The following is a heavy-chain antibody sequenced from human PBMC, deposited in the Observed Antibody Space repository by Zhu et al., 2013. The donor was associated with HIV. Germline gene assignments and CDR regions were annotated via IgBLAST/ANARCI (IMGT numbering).Heavy chain of an antibody. Sequence: QVQLVQSGADVRKPGASLKVSCKASGYTFTAYYLHWVRQAPGQGLEWMGWISGYNGNTNYAQKLQGRVTMTTDTSTSTAYMELSSLRSEDTAVYYCARGGYCSGGSCYFDNWGQGTLVPVSA. V-gene: IGHV1-18*04. CDR3: ARGGYCSGGSCYFDN. J-gene: IGHJ4*02. CDR1: GYTFTAYY. D-gene: IGHD2-15*01. CDR2: ISGYNGNT.